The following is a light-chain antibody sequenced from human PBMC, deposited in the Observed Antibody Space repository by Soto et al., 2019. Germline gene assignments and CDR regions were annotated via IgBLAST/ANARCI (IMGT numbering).Light chain of an antibody. Sequence: QSVLTQPPSASGTPGQRVTISASGSSSNIGSNPVSWYQQRPGTAPKLLIYDNDERPSGVPVRFSGSKSATSASLAISGLQSEDEAHYYCASWDNTLNGPYVFGTGTKVTVL. CDR2: DND. V-gene: IGLV1-44*01. CDR3: ASWDNTLNGPYV. CDR1: SSNIGSNP. J-gene: IGLJ1*01.